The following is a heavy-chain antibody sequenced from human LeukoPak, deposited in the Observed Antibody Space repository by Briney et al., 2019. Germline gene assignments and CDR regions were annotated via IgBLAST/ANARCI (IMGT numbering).Heavy chain of an antibody. V-gene: IGHV3-21*01. J-gene: IGHJ4*02. CDR1: GFTFSSYS. CDR2: ISSSSSYI. D-gene: IGHD1-26*01. CDR3: ARDPSGSYYVDY. Sequence: PGGSLRLSCAASGFTFSSYSMNWVRQAPGKGLEWVSSISSSSSYIYYADSVKGRFTISRDNAKNSLYLQMNSLRAEDTAVYYCARDPSGSYYVDYWGQGTLVTVSS.